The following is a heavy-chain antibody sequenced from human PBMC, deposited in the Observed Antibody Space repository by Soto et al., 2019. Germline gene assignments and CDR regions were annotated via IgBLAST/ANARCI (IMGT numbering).Heavy chain of an antibody. Sequence: PVGSLRLSCTASGFTFSSYAMHWVRQAPGKGLEWVAVISYDGNDKYFVDSVKGRVSISRDSSDNTLYLQMNSLRTEDTAVYYCAKGSRRGATSYFDSWGQGTLVTVSS. CDR3: AKGSRRGATSYFDS. J-gene: IGHJ4*02. D-gene: IGHD1-26*01. CDR1: GFTFSSYA. CDR2: ISYDGNDK. V-gene: IGHV3-30*18.